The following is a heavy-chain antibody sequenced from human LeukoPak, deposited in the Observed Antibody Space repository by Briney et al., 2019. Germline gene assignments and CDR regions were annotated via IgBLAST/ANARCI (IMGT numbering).Heavy chain of an antibody. D-gene: IGHD2-2*01. Sequence: SETQSLTCAVSGYSITDGYYWGWIRQPPGKGPEYIGFVYHSGSTYYNPSLRRRVTMSFDTSKNQFPLNLTSVTAADTAVYFCARVVGSSSSKNWCDPWGQGTLVTVSS. CDR2: VYHSGST. J-gene: IGHJ5*02. CDR3: ARVVGSSSSKNWCDP. CDR1: GYSITDGYY. V-gene: IGHV4-38-2*01.